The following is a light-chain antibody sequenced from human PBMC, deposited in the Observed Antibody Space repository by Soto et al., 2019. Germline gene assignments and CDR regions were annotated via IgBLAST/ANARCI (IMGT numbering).Light chain of an antibody. V-gene: IGKV3-20*01. CDR1: QSVSSTY. J-gene: IGKJ1*01. Sequence: IVFTHSPCTLSLSPGERATLSCRASQSVSSTYVAWYQQKPGQPPSLLIHGASSRAAGIPDRFSGSGSGTDFTLTISRLEPEDFAFYYCQQYGSSPTFGQGTKVDIK. CDR2: GAS. CDR3: QQYGSSPT.